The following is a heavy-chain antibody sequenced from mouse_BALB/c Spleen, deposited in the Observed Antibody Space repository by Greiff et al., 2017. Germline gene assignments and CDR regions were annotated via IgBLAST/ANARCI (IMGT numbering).Heavy chain of an antibody. CDR2: ISSGGST. CDR3: ALNYYGSSYFDY. D-gene: IGHD1-1*01. J-gene: IGHJ2*01. V-gene: IGHV5-6-5*01. Sequence: EVQGVESGGGLVKPGGSLKLSCAASGFTFSSYAMSWVRQTPEKRLEWVASISSGGSTYYPDSVKGRFTISRDNARNILYLQMSSLRSEDTAMYYCALNYYGSSYFDYWGQGTTLTVSS. CDR1: GFTFSSYA.